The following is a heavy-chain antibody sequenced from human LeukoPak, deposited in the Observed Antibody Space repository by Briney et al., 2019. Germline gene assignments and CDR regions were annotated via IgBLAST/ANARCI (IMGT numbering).Heavy chain of an antibody. CDR1: GYTFTSYA. D-gene: IGHD3-22*01. V-gene: IGHV7-4-1*02. CDR3: ARGRRYYDSSGYYYSDYYYYYMDV. Sequence: ASVKVSCKASGYTFTSYAMNWVRQAPGQGREWMGWINTNTGNPTYAQGFTGRFVFSLDTSVSTAYLQISSLKAEDTAVYYCARGRRYYDSSGYYYSDYYYYYMDVWGKGTTVTISS. J-gene: IGHJ6*03. CDR2: INTNTGNP.